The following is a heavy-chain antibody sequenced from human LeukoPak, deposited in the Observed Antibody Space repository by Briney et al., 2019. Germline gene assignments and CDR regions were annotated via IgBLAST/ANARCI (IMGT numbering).Heavy chain of an antibody. CDR1: GFTFSSYA. J-gene: IGHJ5*02. D-gene: IGHD3-10*01. Sequence: GRSLRLSCAASGFTFSSYAMHWVRQAPGKGLEWVAVISYDGSNKYYADSVKGRFTISRDNSKNTLYLQMNSLRAEDTAVYYCARDLRYYGSGSFNWFDPWGQGTLVTVSS. V-gene: IGHV3-30-3*01. CDR2: ISYDGSNK. CDR3: ARDLRYYGSGSFNWFDP.